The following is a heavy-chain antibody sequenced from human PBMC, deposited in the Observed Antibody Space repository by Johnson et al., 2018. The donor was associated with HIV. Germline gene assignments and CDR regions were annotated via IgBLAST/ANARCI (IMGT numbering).Heavy chain of an antibody. CDR1: GFTFSSYA. D-gene: IGHD5-18*01. V-gene: IGHV3-30-3*01. CDR3: ARDFVDRGYSYGFGAFDI. CDR2: ISYDGSNK. Sequence: QVQLVESGGGVVQPGRSLRLSCAASGFTFSSYAMHWVRQAPGNGLEWVAVISYDGSNKYYADSVKGRFTISRDNSKNTLYLQMNSLRGEDKAVYYCARDFVDRGYSYGFGAFDIWGQGTMVTVSS. J-gene: IGHJ3*02.